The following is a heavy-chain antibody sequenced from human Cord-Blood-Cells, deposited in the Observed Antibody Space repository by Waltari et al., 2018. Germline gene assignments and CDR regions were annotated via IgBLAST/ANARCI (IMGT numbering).Heavy chain of an antibody. V-gene: IGHV3-30-3*01. CDR3: ARGNWDDAFDI. CDR2: ISYDGSNK. Sequence: QVQLVESGGGVVQPGRSLRLPCAASGFTFSSSVMHWARQAPGKGLEWVAVISYDGSNKYYADSVKGRFTISRDNSKNTLYLQMNSLGAEDTAVYYCARGNWDDAFDIWGQGTMVTVSS. CDR1: GFTFSSSV. D-gene: IGHD7-27*01. J-gene: IGHJ3*02.